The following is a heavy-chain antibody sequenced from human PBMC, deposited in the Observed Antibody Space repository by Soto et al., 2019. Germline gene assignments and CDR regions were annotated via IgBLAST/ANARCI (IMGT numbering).Heavy chain of an antibody. J-gene: IGHJ4*02. D-gene: IGHD1-26*01. CDR3: ARRGSGSYYDY. V-gene: IGHV3-23*01. CDR2: ISGSGDST. Sequence: EVQLLESGGGLFQPGGSLRLPCAASGFPFSSYAMRWVRQAPVKGLEWVSAISGSGDSTYYADSVKGRFTISRDNSKNTLYLQMNSLRAEDTAVYYCARRGSGSYYDYWGQGTLVTVSS. CDR1: GFPFSSYA.